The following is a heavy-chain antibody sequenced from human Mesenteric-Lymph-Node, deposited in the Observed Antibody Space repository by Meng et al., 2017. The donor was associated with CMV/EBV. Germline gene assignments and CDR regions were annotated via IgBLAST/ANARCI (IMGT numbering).Heavy chain of an antibody. CDR3: ARGELEGSGDY. J-gene: IGHJ4*02. V-gene: IGHV1-8*01. CDR2: MNPNSGNT. Sequence: ASAKVSCKASGYTLTNYDINWVRQATGQGLEGRGWMNPNSGNTGYAQKFQGRVTMTRNTSISTAYMELSSLRSEDTAVYYCARGELEGSGDYWGQGTLVTVSS. D-gene: IGHD1-1*01. CDR1: GYTLTNYD.